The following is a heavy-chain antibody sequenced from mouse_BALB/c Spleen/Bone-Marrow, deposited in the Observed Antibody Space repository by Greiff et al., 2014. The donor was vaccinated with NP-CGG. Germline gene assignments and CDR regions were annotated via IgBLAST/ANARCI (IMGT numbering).Heavy chain of an antibody. Sequence: EVKLEESGGGLVQPGGSRKLSCAASGFTFSNFGMHWVRQAPEKGLEWVAYISSGSSTIYYADTVKGRFTISRDNPKNTLFLQMTSRRSEDTAMYYCARRASPTGPMDYWGQGTSVTVSS. J-gene: IGHJ4*01. D-gene: IGHD1-1*01. CDR3: ARRASPTGPMDY. V-gene: IGHV5-17*02. CDR1: GFTFSNFG. CDR2: ISSGSSTI.